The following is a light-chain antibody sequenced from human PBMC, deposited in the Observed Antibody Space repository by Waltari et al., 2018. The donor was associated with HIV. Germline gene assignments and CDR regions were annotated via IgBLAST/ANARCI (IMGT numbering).Light chain of an antibody. CDR1: PSDIDPLNY. J-gene: IGLJ3*02. Sequence: QSALTQPAYVSGSPGQSITISCSGPPSDIDPLNYVSWYQHLPGNVPKLIFFEVYYRPAGVSVRFSAPKSGNTASLTISDLQAEDEADYFCSSYSTRNFLMFGGGTKLTVL. V-gene: IGLV2-14*01. CDR2: EVY. CDR3: SSYSTRNFLM.